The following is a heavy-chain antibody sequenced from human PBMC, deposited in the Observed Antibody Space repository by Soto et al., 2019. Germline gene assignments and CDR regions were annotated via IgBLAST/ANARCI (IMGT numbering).Heavy chain of an antibody. Sequence: QVQLQESGPGLVKPSQTLSLTCTVSGGSISSGDYYWIWIRQHPGKDLEWIGYIYYSGSTYYNPSLKSRVTRSVVPSRNQSSLKLSSVAAAVTAVYYCARAPLISIFFVYSMDVWGQGTTVSVSS. CDR1: GGSISSGDYY. CDR2: IYYSGST. CDR3: ARAPLISIFFVYSMDV. V-gene: IGHV4-31*03. J-gene: IGHJ6*02. D-gene: IGHD3-3*02.